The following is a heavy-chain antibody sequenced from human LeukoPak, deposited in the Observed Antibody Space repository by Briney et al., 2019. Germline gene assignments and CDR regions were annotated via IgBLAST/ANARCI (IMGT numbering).Heavy chain of an antibody. V-gene: IGHV3-15*01. Sequence: GGSLRLSCAASGFTFSNAWMSWVRQAPGKGLEWVGRIKSKTDGGTTDYAAPVKGRFTISRDDSRNTLYLQMNSLKTEDTAVYYCTTDSRRILFLSYWGQGTLVTVSS. CDR3: TTDSRRILFLSY. J-gene: IGHJ4*02. CDR1: GFTFSNAW. D-gene: IGHD2-15*01. CDR2: IKSKTDGGTT.